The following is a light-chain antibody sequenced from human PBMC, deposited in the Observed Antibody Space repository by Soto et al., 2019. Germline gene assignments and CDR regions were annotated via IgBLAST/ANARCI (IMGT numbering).Light chain of an antibody. CDR1: SSNIGAGYD. V-gene: IGLV1-40*01. CDR2: GNN. J-gene: IGLJ2*01. Sequence: QSVLTQPPSASGAPGQRVTISCTGSSSNIGAGYDVHWYQQLPGTAPKLLMYGNNIRPSGVPDRFSDSKSGTSASLAITGLQAEDEAAYFCQSYDSSLRGLVFGGGTQLTVL. CDR3: QSYDSSLRGLV.